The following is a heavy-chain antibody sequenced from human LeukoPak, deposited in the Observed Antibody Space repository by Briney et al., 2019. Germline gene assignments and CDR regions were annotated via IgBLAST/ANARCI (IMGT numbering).Heavy chain of an antibody. J-gene: IGHJ4*02. CDR1: GFTFSSYW. D-gene: IGHD1-7*01. CDR2: INTDGSST. V-gene: IGHV3-74*01. Sequence: GGSLRLSCAASGFTFSSYWMHWVRQAPGKGLVWVSRINTDGSSTSYADSVKGRFTISRDNAKNTLYLQMNSLRAEDTAVYYCARVTANWNYDYFDYWGQGTLVTVSS. CDR3: ARVTANWNYDYFDY.